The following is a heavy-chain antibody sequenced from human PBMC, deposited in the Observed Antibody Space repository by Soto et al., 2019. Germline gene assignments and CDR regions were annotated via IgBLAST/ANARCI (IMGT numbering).Heavy chain of an antibody. CDR3: TRGSASGAFYY. CDR1: GFIFSSYA. CDR2: ISGRGGTI. J-gene: IGHJ4*02. D-gene: IGHD2-8*02. V-gene: IGHV3-23*01. Sequence: EVQLLESGGDLLQPGGSLRLSCAASGFIFSSYAMGWVRQAPGKGLEWVSAISGRGGTIYYADSVKGRFTISRDNSKNPLFLQMNPLRGQDSAVYYCTRGSASGAFYYWGQGALVTVSS.